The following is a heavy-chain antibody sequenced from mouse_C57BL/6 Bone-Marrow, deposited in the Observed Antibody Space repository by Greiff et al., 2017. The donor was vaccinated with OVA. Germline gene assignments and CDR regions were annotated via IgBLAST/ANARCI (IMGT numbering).Heavy chain of an antibody. CDR1: GYSITSGYY. CDR2: ISYDGSN. D-gene: IGHD2-3*01. J-gene: IGHJ2*01. V-gene: IGHV3-6*01. Sequence: DVQLQESGPGLVKPSQSLSLTCSVTGYSITSGYYWNWIRQFPGNKLEWMGYISYDGSNNYNPSLKNRISITRDTSKNQFFLKLNSVTTEDTATYYCALLSYFDYWGQGTTLTVSS. CDR3: ALLSYFDY.